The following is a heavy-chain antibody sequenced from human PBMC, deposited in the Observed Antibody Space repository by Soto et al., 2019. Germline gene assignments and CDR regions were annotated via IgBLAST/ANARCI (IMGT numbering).Heavy chain of an antibody. J-gene: IGHJ4*02. CDR1: GGSISSSSYY. CDR2: IYYSGST. V-gene: IGHV4-39*01. CDR3: ARRTVNIRTFYSGLKTHCFDY. Sequence: PSDTLSLTCAVSGGSISSSSYYWGWIRQPPGKGLEWIGSIYYSGSTYYTPSLQSRVAISVDTSKNQFPLKLNSVTAADTAVYYCARRTVNIRTFYSGLKTHCFDYWGQGTLVTVSS. D-gene: IGHD3-3*01.